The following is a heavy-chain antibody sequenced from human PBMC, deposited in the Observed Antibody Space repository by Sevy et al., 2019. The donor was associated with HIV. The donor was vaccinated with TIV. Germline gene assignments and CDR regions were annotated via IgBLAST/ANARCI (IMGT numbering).Heavy chain of an antibody. CDR3: ARHGVGIAAAVSFDY. CDR2: IFYSGST. D-gene: IGHD6-13*01. J-gene: IGHJ4*02. V-gene: IGHV4-59*08. Sequence: SETLSLTCTVSGGSISSYYWSWIRQPPGKGLEWIGYIFYSGSTNYNPSLKSRVTISVDTSKNQFSLKLSSVTAAGTAVYYCARHGVGIAAAVSFDYWGQGTLVTVSS. CDR1: GGSISSYY.